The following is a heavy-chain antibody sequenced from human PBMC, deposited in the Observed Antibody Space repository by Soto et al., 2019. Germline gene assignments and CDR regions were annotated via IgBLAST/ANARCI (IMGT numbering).Heavy chain of an antibody. D-gene: IGHD3-3*01. J-gene: IGHJ3*02. Sequence: EVQLVESGGGLVKPGGSLRLSCAASGFTFSNAWMNWVRQAPGKGLEWVGRIKSKTDGGTTDYAAPVKGRFTISRDDSKNTLYLQMNSLKTEDTAVYSCTANHYDFWSGYTDDAFDIWGQGTMVTVSS. CDR1: GFTFSNAW. CDR2: IKSKTDGGTT. CDR3: TANHYDFWSGYTDDAFDI. V-gene: IGHV3-15*07.